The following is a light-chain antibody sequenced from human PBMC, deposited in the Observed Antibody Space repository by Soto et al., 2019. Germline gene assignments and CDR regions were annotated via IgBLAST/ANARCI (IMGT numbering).Light chain of an antibody. J-gene: IGKJ4*01. CDR3: QHRASRPLT. CDR1: QSVTIK. Sequence: EIVLTQSPAILSLSPGERATLSCRASQSVTIKLAWYQQKPGQPPRLLIYDASTRATGTPARFSGSGSGTDFTLFISSLEPEDSAFYFCQHRASRPLTFGGGTK. CDR2: DAS. V-gene: IGKV3-11*01.